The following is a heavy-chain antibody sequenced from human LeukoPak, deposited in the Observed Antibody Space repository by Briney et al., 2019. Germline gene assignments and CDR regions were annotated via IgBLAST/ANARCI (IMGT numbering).Heavy chain of an antibody. V-gene: IGHV1-2*02. D-gene: IGHD3-22*01. J-gene: IGHJ4*02. CDR2: INPNSGDT. Sequence: ASVKVSCKASGYSFTDNYLHWVRQSPGQGREWMGEINPNSGDTNYAQKFQGRVTMTRDTSISTAYMELSRLRSDDKAVYYCARGSLYYYDSSGYYSVWGQGTLVTVSS. CDR3: ARGSLYYYDSSGYYSV. CDR1: GYSFTDNY.